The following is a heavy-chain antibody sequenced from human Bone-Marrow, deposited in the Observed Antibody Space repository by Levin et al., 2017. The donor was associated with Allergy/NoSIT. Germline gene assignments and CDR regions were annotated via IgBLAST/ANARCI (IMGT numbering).Heavy chain of an antibody. J-gene: IGHJ3*02. CDR1: GFTFSSYA. CDR3: ARTPNTGDSSGYYQPRGWPIDAFDS. Sequence: GESLKISCAASGFTFSSYAMHWVRQAPGKGLEWVAVISYDGSNKYYADSVKGRFTISRDNSKNTLYLQMNSLRAEDTAVYYCARTPNTGDSSGYYQPRGWPIDAFDSWGQGTMVTVSS. CDR2: ISYDGSNK. V-gene: IGHV3-30*04. D-gene: IGHD3-22*01.